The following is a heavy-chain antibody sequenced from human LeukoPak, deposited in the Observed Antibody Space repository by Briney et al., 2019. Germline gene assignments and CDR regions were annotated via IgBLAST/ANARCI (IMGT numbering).Heavy chain of an antibody. J-gene: IGHJ4*02. V-gene: IGHV5-51*01. CDR3: ARRYSGSYYPEYFDY. CDR2: IWPGDSDT. D-gene: IGHD1-26*01. Sequence: GESLKISCKGSGYRFTSYWIGWVRPMPWKGLEWMGIIWPGDSDTRYSPSFQGQVTISADKSNSTAYLQWSSLKASDTAMYYCARRYSGSYYPEYFDYWGQGTLVTVSS. CDR1: GYRFTSYW.